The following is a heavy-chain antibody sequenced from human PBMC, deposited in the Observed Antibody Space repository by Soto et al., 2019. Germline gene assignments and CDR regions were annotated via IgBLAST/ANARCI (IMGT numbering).Heavy chain of an antibody. CDR3: ARGGYCSSTSCYHFDY. Sequence: NPSETLSLTCAVYGGSFSGYYWSWIRQPPGKGLEWIGEINHSGSTNYNPSLKSRVTISVDTSKNQFSLKLSSVTAADTAVYYCARGGYCSSTSCYHFDYWGQGTLVTVSS. D-gene: IGHD2-2*01. J-gene: IGHJ4*02. CDR1: GGSFSGYY. V-gene: IGHV4-34*01. CDR2: INHSGST.